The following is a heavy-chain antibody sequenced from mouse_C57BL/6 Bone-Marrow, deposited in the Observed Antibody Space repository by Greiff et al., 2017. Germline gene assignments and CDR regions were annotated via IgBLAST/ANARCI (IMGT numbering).Heavy chain of an antibody. Sequence: QVQLQQPGAELVRPGTSVKLSCKASGYTFTSYWMHWVKQRPGQGLEWIGVIDPSDSYTNYNQKFKGKATLTVDTSSSTAYMQLSSLTSEDSAVYYCARRVYDGSRGDWYCDVWGTGTTVTVSS. CDR1: GYTFTSYW. J-gene: IGHJ1*03. V-gene: IGHV1-59*01. CDR2: IDPSDSYT. CDR3: ARRVYDGSRGDWYCDV. D-gene: IGHD1-1*01.